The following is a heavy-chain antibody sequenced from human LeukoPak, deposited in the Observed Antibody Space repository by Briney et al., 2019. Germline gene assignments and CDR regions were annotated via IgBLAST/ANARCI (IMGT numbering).Heavy chain of an antibody. D-gene: IGHD2-21*02. V-gene: IGHV4-39*01. J-gene: IGHJ4*02. CDR3: AGLVVGTATIDY. CDR1: GGSISSSNYY. Sequence: SETLSLTCTVSGGSISSSNYYWGWIRQPPGKGPEWIGNIFYSGSTHYNPSLKSRVTISVDTSKNQFSLKPNSVTAADTAVYHCAGLVVGTATIDYWGQGTLVTVSS. CDR2: IFYSGST.